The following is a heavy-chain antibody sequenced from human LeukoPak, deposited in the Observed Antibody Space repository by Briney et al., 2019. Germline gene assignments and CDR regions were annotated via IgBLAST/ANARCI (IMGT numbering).Heavy chain of an antibody. CDR1: GGSISGSSYY. Sequence: PSETLSLTCTVSGGSISGSSYYWGWIRQPPGKGLEWIGSIYYSGSTYYNPSLKSRVTISVDTSKNQFSLKLSSVTAADTAVYYCARRAPRGAFDIWGQGTMVTVSS. CDR3: ARRAPRGAFDI. CDR2: IYYSGST. V-gene: IGHV4-39*01. J-gene: IGHJ3*02.